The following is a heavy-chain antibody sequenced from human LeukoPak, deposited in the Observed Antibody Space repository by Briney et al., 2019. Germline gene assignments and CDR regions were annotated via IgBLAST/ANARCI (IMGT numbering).Heavy chain of an antibody. V-gene: IGHV3-23*01. Sequence: GGSLRLSCAASGFTFSTYAMRWVRQAPGKGLEWVSSISGSDGNTYYADSVKGRFTISRDNYRNMVDLQMNSLRAEDAAVYYCAKSLAFAATGGGMDVWGQGTTVTGS. D-gene: IGHD1-14*01. J-gene: IGHJ6*02. CDR2: ISGSDGNT. CDR3: AKSLAFAATGGGMDV. CDR1: GFTFSTYA.